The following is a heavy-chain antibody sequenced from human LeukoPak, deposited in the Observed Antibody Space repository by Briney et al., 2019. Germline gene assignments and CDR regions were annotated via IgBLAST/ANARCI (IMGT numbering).Heavy chain of an antibody. V-gene: IGHV1-18*01. CDR2: ISAYNGNT. D-gene: IGHD4-23*01. CDR3: ATCGGDYGGNSVIGWFDP. CDR1: GYTFTSYG. Sequence: ASVKVSCKASGYTFTSYGISWVRQAPGQGLEWMGWISAYNGNTNYAQKFQGRVTMTEDTSTDTAYMELSSLRSEDTAVYYCATCGGDYGGNSVIGWFDPWGQGTLVTVSS. J-gene: IGHJ5*02.